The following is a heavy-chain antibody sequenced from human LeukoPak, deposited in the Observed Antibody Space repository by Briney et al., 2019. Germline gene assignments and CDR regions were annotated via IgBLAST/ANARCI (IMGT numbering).Heavy chain of an antibody. V-gene: IGHV3-30*03. CDR2: ISYDGSNK. CDR1: GFTFSTYG. Sequence: PGRSLRLSCAASGFTFSTYGMHWVRQAPGKGLEWVAVISYDGSNKYDADTVRGRFAISRDNSKNTLYLQMNSLRAEDTAVYYCARDRGYSYADYWGQGTLVIVSS. D-gene: IGHD5-24*01. J-gene: IGHJ4*02. CDR3: ARDRGYSYADY.